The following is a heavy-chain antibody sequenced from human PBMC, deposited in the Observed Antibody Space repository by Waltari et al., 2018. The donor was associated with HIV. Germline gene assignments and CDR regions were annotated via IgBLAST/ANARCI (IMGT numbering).Heavy chain of an antibody. V-gene: IGHV3-74*01. J-gene: IGHJ4*02. CDR2: INTDGSDT. CDR1: GFHFSSSW. D-gene: IGHD1-26*01. Sequence: EVQLVESGGGLVQPGGSLGLSCAASGFHFSSSWMRWVRQAPGKGLVWVSRINTDGSDTRYGDSVKGRFTISRDNAKNTLYLQMNSLRDEDTAMYYCARDRYTGSSYFDYWGQGTLVSVSS. CDR3: ARDRYTGSSYFDY.